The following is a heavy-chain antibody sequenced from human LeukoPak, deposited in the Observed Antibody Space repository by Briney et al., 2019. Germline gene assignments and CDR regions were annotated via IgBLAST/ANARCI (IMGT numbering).Heavy chain of an antibody. D-gene: IGHD5-24*01. J-gene: IGHJ4*02. CDR2: IRYDGTNK. Sequence: PGGSLRLSCAASGFIFSNFGMHWVRQAPGKGLEWVTFIRYDGTNKYYADSVKGRFTISRDNSKDTLYLQMNSLRLEDTAVYYCAKVEMSTSPGGIDYWGQGTLVTVSS. CDR1: GFIFSNFG. V-gene: IGHV3-30*02. CDR3: AKVEMSTSPGGIDY.